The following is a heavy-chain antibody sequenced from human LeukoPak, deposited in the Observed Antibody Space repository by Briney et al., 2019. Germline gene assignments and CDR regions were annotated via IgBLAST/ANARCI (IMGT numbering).Heavy chain of an antibody. CDR2: NNHSGST. V-gene: IGHV4-34*01. D-gene: IGHD4-17*01. Sequence: SETLSLTCAVYGGSFSGYYWSWIRQPPGKGLEWIGENNHSGSTNYNPSLKSRVTISGDTSKNQFSLKLSSVTAADTAVYYCATSMTTEFFWFDPWGQGTLVTVSS. CDR3: ATSMTTEFFWFDP. CDR1: GGSFSGYY. J-gene: IGHJ5*02.